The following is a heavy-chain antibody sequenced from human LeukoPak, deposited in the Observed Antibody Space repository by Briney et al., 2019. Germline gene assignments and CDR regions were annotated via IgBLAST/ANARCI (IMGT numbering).Heavy chain of an antibody. D-gene: IGHD2-15*01. V-gene: IGHV4-38-2*02. CDR1: GYSISSGYY. CDR2: IFYSGST. Sequence: MSSETLSLTCNVSGYSISSGYYWGWIRQPPGKGLEWIASIFYSGSTFYSPSLKSRVTISTDTSKNQISLKLTSVTAADTAVYYCAREVYCSGSRCYPNWFDPWGQGILVTVSS. CDR3: AREVYCSGSRCYPNWFDP. J-gene: IGHJ5*02.